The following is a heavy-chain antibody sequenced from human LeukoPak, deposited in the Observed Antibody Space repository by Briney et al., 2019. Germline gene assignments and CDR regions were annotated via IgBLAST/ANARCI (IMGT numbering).Heavy chain of an antibody. CDR3: TREDVDIAVAASGAFDI. CDR1: KFTFSPYW. D-gene: IGHD6-19*01. V-gene: IGHV3-74*01. CDR2: IIRDGSTT. Sequence: PGGSLRLSCAASKFTFSPYWMHWVRQAPGKGMEWISRIIRDGSTTSYSDTVKGRLTISRDNAKNTLYLQMNSLRAEDTAVYYCTREDVDIAVAASGAFDIWGKGTMVTVSS. J-gene: IGHJ3*02.